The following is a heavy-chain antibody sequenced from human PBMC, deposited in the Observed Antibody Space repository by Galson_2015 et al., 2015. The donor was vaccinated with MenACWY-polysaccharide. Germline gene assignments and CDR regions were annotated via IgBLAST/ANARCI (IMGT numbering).Heavy chain of an antibody. CDR1: GLRFSGSG. D-gene: IGHD2-15*01. V-gene: IGHV3-33*05. CDR2: IQYDGSKI. J-gene: IGHJ3*01. CDR3: AREGSRIVFHAFDV. Sequence: SLRLSCAASGLRFSGSGMHWVRQAPGKGLERVAVIQYDGSKIVYADSVKGRFTVSRDNSKNTLYLEMSSLSAEDTAVYYCAREGSRIVFHAFDVWGQGTMVIVSS.